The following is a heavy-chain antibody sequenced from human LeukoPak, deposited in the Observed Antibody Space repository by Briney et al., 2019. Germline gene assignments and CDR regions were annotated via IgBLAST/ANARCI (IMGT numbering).Heavy chain of an antibody. D-gene: IGHD6-13*01. J-gene: IGHJ3*02. Sequence: PSETLSLTCTVSGGSISSYYWSWIRRPAGKGLEWVGRIYTSGSTNYNPSLKSRVTMSVDTSKNQFSLNLTSVTAADTAVYYCARSIEAAGRAFDIWGQGTKVSVSS. CDR3: ARSIEAAGRAFDI. CDR1: GGSISSYY. V-gene: IGHV4-4*07. CDR2: IYTSGST.